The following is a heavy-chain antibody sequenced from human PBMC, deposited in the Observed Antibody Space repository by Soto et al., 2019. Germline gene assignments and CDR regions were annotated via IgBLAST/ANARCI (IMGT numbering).Heavy chain of an antibody. J-gene: IGHJ6*02. CDR1: GGSISSGGYS. V-gene: IGHV4-30-2*01. CDR3: ARGGYSSKYYFYYGMDV. CDR2: IFHSGST. Sequence: SETLSLTCAVSGGSISSGGYSWSWIRQPPGKGLEWIGYIFHSGSTYYNPSLKSRVTITVDTSKNQFSLKLSSVTAADTAVYYCARGGYSSKYYFYYGMDVWGQGTTVTVS. D-gene: IGHD5-18*01.